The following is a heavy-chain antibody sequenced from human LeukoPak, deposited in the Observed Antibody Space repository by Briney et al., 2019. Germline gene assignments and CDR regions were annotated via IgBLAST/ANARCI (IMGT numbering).Heavy chain of an antibody. Sequence: GGSLRLSCAASGFTVSSNYMSWVRQAPGKGLEWVSVIYSGGSTYYADSVKGGFTISRDNSKNTLYLQMNSLRAEDTAVYYCARRVAVYWYFDLWGRGTLVTVSS. J-gene: IGHJ2*01. D-gene: IGHD6-19*01. V-gene: IGHV3-66*01. CDR1: GFTVSSNY. CDR3: ARRVAVYWYFDL. CDR2: IYSGGST.